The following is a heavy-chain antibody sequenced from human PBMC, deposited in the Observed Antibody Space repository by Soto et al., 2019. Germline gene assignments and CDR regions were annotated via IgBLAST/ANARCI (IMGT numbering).Heavy chain of an antibody. D-gene: IGHD2-2*01. V-gene: IGHV6-1*01. CDR1: GDSVSSNSAA. J-gene: IGHJ6*02. CDR3: TTQKGASRTYNGMDD. CDR2: AYYRSQWYY. Sequence: QVQLQQSGPGLVKPSQTLSLTCAISGDSVSSNSAAWNWIRQSPSRGLEWLGRAYYRSQWYYDSAVSVRSRITVIPDTSNNQFTIQLNSVTPEDTAVYYGTTQKGASRTYNGMDDWGPGTTVTVSS.